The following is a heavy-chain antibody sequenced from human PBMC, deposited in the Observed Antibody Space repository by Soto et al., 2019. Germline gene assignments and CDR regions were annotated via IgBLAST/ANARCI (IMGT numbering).Heavy chain of an antibody. CDR3: ARALPAEDYYDSSGLVGLDY. CDR1: GGSISSGDYY. CDR2: IYYSGST. Sequence: QVQLQESGPGLVKPSQTLSLTCTVSGGSISSGDYYWSWIRQPPGKGLEWIGYIYYSGSTYYNPSLKSRVTISVDTSKNQFSLKLSSVTAADTAVYYCARALPAEDYYDSSGLVGLDYWGQGTLVTVSS. J-gene: IGHJ4*02. D-gene: IGHD3-22*01. V-gene: IGHV4-30-4*01.